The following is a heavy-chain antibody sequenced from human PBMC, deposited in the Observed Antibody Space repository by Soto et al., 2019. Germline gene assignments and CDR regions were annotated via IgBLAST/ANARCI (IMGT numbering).Heavy chain of an antibody. CDR1: GFTFDDYA. D-gene: IGHD3-10*01. J-gene: IGHJ4*02. CDR2: ISWNSGSI. Sequence: TGGSLRLSCAASGFTFDDYAMHWVRQAPGKGLEWVSGISWNSGSIGYADSVKGRFTISRDNAKNSLYLQMNSLRAEDTALYYCARVVRGTNDYWGQGTLVTVS. V-gene: IGHV3-9*01. CDR3: ARVVRGTNDY.